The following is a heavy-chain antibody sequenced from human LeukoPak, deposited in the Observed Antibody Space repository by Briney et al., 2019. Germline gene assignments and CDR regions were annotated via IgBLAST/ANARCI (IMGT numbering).Heavy chain of an antibody. V-gene: IGHV3-21*01. CDR3: TSSLGTNWGAYYYYMDV. Sequence: GGSLRLSCAASGFTFSSYSMNWVRQAPGKGLEWVSSISSSSSYIYYADSVKGRFTISRDNAKNSLYLQMNSLRAEDTAVYYCTSSLGTNWGAYYYYMDVWGKGTTVTVSS. J-gene: IGHJ6*03. CDR1: GFTFSSYS. CDR2: ISSSSSYI. D-gene: IGHD7-27*01.